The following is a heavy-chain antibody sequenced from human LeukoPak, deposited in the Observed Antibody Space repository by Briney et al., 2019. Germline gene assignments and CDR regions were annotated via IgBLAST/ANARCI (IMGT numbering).Heavy chain of an antibody. D-gene: IGHD6-13*01. CDR3: ASAGYSSSWTGLDYFDY. V-gene: IGHV4-4*02. CDR2: IYHSGST. Sequence: SGTLSLTCAVSGGSISSSNWWSWVRQPPGKGLEWIGEIYHSGSTNYNPSLKSRVTISVDTSKNQFSLKLSSVTAADTAVYYCASAGYSSSWTGLDYFDYWGQGTLVTVSS. J-gene: IGHJ4*02. CDR1: GGSISSSNW.